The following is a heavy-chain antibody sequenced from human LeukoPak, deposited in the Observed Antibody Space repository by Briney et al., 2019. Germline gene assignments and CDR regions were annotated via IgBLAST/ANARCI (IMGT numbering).Heavy chain of an antibody. J-gene: IGHJ3*02. CDR2: IYPGDSDT. Sequence: GESLKISCKGSGYSFTSYWIGWVRQMPGKGLEWMGIIYPGDSDTRYSPSFQGQVTISADKSISTAYLQWSSLKASDTPMYYCARHSGDSSGYYYLDDAFDIWGQGTMVTVSS. CDR3: ARHSGDSSGYYYLDDAFDI. D-gene: IGHD3-22*01. V-gene: IGHV5-51*01. CDR1: GYSFTSYW.